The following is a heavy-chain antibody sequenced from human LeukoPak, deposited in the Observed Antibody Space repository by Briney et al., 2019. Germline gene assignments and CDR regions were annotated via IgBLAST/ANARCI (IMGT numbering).Heavy chain of an antibody. V-gene: IGHV6-1*01. Sequence: SQTLSLTFAISGDSVSINSVAWNWIRQSPSRGLEWLGSTYYRSKWYNDYAISIKGRISVNPDTSKNQFSLQLNSVTPDDTAVYYCARDAGWRFDYWGQGTLVTVSS. J-gene: IGHJ4*02. CDR1: GDSVSINSVA. CDR2: TYYRSKWYN. D-gene: IGHD6-19*01. CDR3: ARDAGWRFDY.